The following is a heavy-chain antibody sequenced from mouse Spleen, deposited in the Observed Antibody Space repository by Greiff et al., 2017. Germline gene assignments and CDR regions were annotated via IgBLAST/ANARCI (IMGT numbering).Heavy chain of an antibody. Sequence: EVKLMESGGGLVKLGGSLKLSCAASGFTFSSYYMSWVRQTPEKRLEWVATISSGGGSTYYPDSVKGRFTISRDNAKNTLYLQMSSLNSEDTAVYYCARAYGNYGFDYWGQGTTLTVSS. CDR2: ISSGGGST. CDR1: GFTFSSYY. V-gene: IGHV5-9*04. J-gene: IGHJ2*01. D-gene: IGHD2-1*01. CDR3: ARAYGNYGFDY.